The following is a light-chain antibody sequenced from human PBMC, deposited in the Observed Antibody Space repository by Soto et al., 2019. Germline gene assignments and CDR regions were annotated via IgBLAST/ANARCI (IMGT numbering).Light chain of an antibody. CDR3: QQYYGSPQT. V-gene: IGKV4-1*01. CDR1: QSVLYLTNKKNY. CDR2: AAS. J-gene: IGKJ1*01. Sequence: DVIMTPSPDYLAVSLAGRPTIHCYSSQSVLYLTNKKNYLAWYQQKPGQPPRLLINAASTRESGVPDRFSGSGSGTDFTLTISSLEAEDVAVYYCQQYYGSPQTFGQGTKVDIK.